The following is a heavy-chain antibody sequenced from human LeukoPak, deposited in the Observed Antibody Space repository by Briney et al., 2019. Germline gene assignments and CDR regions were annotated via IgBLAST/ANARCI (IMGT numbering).Heavy chain of an antibody. D-gene: IGHD1-26*01. CDR1: GFTFSSYA. J-gene: IGHJ4*02. CDR3: AKDSGSYRVFDY. V-gene: IGHV3-23*01. Sequence: GGSLRLSCAVSGFTFSSYAMSWVRQAPGKGLEWVSSISGSAGSTHYADSVKGRFTISRDNSKNTLLLQINSLRAEDTAVYYCAKDSGSYRVFDYWGQGTLVTVSS. CDR2: ISGSAGST.